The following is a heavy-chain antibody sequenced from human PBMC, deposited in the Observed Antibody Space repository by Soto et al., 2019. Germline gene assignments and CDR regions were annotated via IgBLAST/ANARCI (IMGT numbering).Heavy chain of an antibody. CDR1: GFTFSDSA. CDR3: SRPNDNGDYDWYFDL. V-gene: IGHV3-73*02. Sequence: QLVESGGGLVQRGGSLKLSCAASGFTFSDSALHWVRQASGKGLEWVGRIRNKVNNYATIYAASVKGRITISRDDSKNTAYLHMKSLKTEDTAVYYCSRPNDNGDYDWYFDLWGRGTPVTVSS. J-gene: IGHJ2*01. D-gene: IGHD4-17*01. CDR2: IRNKVNNYAT.